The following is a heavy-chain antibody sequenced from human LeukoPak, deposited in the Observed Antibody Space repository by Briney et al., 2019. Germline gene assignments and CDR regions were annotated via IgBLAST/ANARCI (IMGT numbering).Heavy chain of an antibody. CDR3: ARGGSRGRFGSGSLNNWFDP. D-gene: IGHD3-10*01. J-gene: IGHJ5*02. V-gene: IGHV4-34*01. Sequence: PSETLSLTCAVYGGSFSGYYCSWIRQPPGKGLEWIGEINHSGSTNYNPSLKSRVTITVDTSKNQFSLKLSSVTAADTAVYYCARGGSRGRFGSGSLNNWFDPWGQGTLVTVSS. CDR2: INHSGST. CDR1: GGSFSGYY.